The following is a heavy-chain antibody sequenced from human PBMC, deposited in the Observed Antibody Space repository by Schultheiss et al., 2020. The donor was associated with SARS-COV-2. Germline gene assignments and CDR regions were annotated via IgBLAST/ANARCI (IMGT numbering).Heavy chain of an antibody. J-gene: IGHJ6*02. CDR2: IPIFGTA. V-gene: IGHV1-69*13. CDR1: GGTFSSYA. D-gene: IGHD3-10*01. Sequence: SVKVSCKASGGTFSSYAISWVRQAPGQGLEWMGGIPIFGTANYAQKFQGRVTITADESTSTAYMELSSLRSEDTAVYYCARERKTVLRGIIIRYVMDVWGQGTTVTVSS. CDR3: ARERKTVLRGIIIRYVMDV.